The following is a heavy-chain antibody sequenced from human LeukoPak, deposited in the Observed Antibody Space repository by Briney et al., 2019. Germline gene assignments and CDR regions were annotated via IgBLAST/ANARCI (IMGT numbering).Heavy chain of an antibody. CDR3: ASTPQTYSGYVGYFDY. CDR1: GGSISSGSNY. Sequence: SETLSLTCTVSGGSISSGSNYWSWIRQPPGKGLEWIGSIYYSGSTYYNPSLKSRVTISVDTSKNQFSLKLSPVTAADTAVYYCASTPQTYSGYVGYFDYWGQGTLVTVSS. J-gene: IGHJ4*02. V-gene: IGHV4-39*07. D-gene: IGHD5-12*01. CDR2: IYYSGST.